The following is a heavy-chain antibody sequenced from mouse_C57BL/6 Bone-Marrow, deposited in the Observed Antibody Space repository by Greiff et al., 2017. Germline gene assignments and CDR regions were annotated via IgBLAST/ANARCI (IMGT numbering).Heavy chain of an antibody. V-gene: IGHV1-19*01. D-gene: IGHD2-10*01. Sequence: VQLQQSGPVLVKPGASVKMSCKASGYTFTDYYMNWVKQSHGKSLEWIGVINPYNGGTSYNQKFKGKATLTVAKSSSSAYMGLNSLTSEDSSVYYCARAYSFAYWGQGTLVTVSA. CDR2: INPYNGGT. CDR3: ARAYSFAY. CDR1: GYTFTDYY. J-gene: IGHJ3*01.